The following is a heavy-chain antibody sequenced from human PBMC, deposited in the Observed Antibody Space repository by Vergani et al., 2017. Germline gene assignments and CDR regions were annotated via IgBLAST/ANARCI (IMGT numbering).Heavy chain of an antibody. CDR2: INHSGST. CDR3: ARVYGSGGFDY. CDR1: GGSISSSSYY. V-gene: IGHV4-39*07. J-gene: IGHJ4*02. Sequence: QLQLQESGPGLVKPSETLSLTCTVSGGSISSSSYYWGWIRQPPGKGLEWIGEINHSGSTNYNPSLKSRVTISVDTSKNQFSLKLSSVTAADTAVYYCARVYGSGGFDYWGQGTLVTVSS. D-gene: IGHD3-10*01.